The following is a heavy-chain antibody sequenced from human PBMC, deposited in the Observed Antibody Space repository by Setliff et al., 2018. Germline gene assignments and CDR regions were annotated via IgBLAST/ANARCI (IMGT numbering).Heavy chain of an antibody. CDR3: ARVASAPYGSGSDYTRALDY. V-gene: IGHV3-48*04. Sequence: PGGSLRLSCAASGFTFSTSSMNWVRLAPGKGLEWVSYISRTYSTIYHADSVKGRFTISKDNAKNSLYLQMNSLRAEDTAVYYCARVASAPYGSGSDYTRALDYWGQGTLVTVSS. J-gene: IGHJ4*02. D-gene: IGHD3-10*01. CDR2: ISRTYSTI. CDR1: GFTFSTSS.